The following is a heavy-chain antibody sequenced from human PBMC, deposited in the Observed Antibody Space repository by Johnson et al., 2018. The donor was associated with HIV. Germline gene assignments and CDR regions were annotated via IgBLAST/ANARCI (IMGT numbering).Heavy chain of an antibody. J-gene: IGHJ3*02. Sequence: VQLVESGGGLVKPGGSLRLSCAASGFTFSNAWMSWVRQAPGKGLEWVGRIKSKTDGGTTDYAAPVKGRVTISREDSKNTLYLQMNSLRAEDTAVYYCAREGRRDAFDIWGQGTMVTVSS. CDR2: IKSKTDGGTT. V-gene: IGHV3-15*01. CDR1: GFTFSNAW. CDR3: AREGRRDAFDI. D-gene: IGHD1-26*01.